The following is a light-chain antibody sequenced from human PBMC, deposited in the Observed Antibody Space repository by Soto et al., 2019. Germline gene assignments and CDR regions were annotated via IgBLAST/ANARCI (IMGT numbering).Light chain of an antibody. CDR3: QQRSNWPRLT. Sequence: EIVLTQSPATMSLSPGETATLSCRASQSISSYLAWYQQKPGQAPRLLIYDASNRATGIPARFSGSGSGTDFTLTISSLEPEDFAVYYCQQRSNWPRLTFGGGTKVEMK. V-gene: IGKV3-11*01. J-gene: IGKJ4*01. CDR1: QSISSY. CDR2: DAS.